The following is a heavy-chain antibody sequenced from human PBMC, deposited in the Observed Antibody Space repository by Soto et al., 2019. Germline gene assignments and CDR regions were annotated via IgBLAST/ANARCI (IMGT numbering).Heavy chain of an antibody. CDR2: ISAYNGNT. CDR3: ARDRGYNWNYGWFYA. V-gene: IGHV1-18*01. CDR1: GYTFSSYG. Sequence: QVQLVQSGAEVKKPGASVKVSCKASGYTFSSYGISWVRQAPGQGLEWMGRISAYNGNTYYAQKLQVRVTLTTDTSTSTAYMELRILRSDDTAVYYCARDRGYNWNYGWFYAWGQGTLVTVSS. J-gene: IGHJ5*02. D-gene: IGHD1-7*01.